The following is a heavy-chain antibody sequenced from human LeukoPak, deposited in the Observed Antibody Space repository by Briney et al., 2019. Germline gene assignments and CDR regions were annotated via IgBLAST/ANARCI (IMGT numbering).Heavy chain of an antibody. Sequence: ASVKVSCKASGYTFTTYGISWMRQAPGQGLEWMGWISGYNGNTNYAQNLQGRVTMTTDTSTSTAYMELRSLRSDDTAVYYCARAGIVEAPAWVDVWGQGTTVTVS. CDR1: GYTFTTYG. CDR3: ARAGIVEAPAWVDV. CDR2: ISGYNGNT. J-gene: IGHJ6*02. V-gene: IGHV1-18*01. D-gene: IGHD1-26*01.